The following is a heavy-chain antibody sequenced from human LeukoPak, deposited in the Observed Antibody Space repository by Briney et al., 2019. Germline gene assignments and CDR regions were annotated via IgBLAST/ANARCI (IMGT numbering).Heavy chain of an antibody. CDR2: IYTSGST. V-gene: IGHV4-61*02. J-gene: IGHJ6*03. CDR3: ARDISSSPPNYYYYYMDV. CDR1: GGSISSGSYY. Sequence: PSQTLSLTCTVSGGSISSGSYYWSWIRQPAGKGLEWIGRIYTSGSTTYNPSLKSRVTISLDTSKNQFSLKLSSVTAADTAVYYCARDISSSPPNYYYYYMDVWGKGTTVTVSS. D-gene: IGHD6-13*01.